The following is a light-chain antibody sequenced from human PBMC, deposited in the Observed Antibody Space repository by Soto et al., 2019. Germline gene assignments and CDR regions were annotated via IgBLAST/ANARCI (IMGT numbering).Light chain of an antibody. V-gene: IGLV2-18*02. J-gene: IGLJ1*01. CDR1: SSDVGSYNR. CDR2: DVS. Sequence: QSALTQPPSVSGSPGQSVTISCTGTSSDVGSYNRVSWYQQPPGTAPKLMIYDVSNRPSGVPDRFSGSKSVNTASLTISGLQAEDEADYYCSSYTRSNTYVFGTGTKLTVL. CDR3: SSYTRSNTYV.